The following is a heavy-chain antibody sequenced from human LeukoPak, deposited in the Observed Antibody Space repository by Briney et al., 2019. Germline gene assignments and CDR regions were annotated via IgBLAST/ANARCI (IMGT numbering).Heavy chain of an antibody. Sequence: SGTLSLTCAVSGGSISSSNWWSWVRQPPGKGLEWIGEIYHSGSTNYNPSLKSRVTISVDKSKNQFSLKLSSVTAADTAVYYCGLSSGYYIDAFDIWGQGTMVTVSS. J-gene: IGHJ3*02. V-gene: IGHV4-4*02. D-gene: IGHD3-22*01. CDR2: IYHSGST. CDR3: GLSSGYYIDAFDI. CDR1: GGSISSSNW.